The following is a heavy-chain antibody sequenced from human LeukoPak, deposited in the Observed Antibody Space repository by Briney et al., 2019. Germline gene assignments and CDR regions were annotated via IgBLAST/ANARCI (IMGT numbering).Heavy chain of an antibody. CDR2: IYDSGST. CDR3: ARDCSGGSCYGASDI. D-gene: IGHD2-15*01. V-gene: IGHV4-30-4*01. J-gene: IGHJ3*02. Sequence: TSETLSLTCTVSGASIRSGDYYWSWIRQPPGKGPEWIGYIYDSGSTYYNPSLKSRITISVDTSENRFSLKLSSVTATDTAVYYCARDCSGGSCYGASDIWGQGTMVTVSS. CDR1: GASIRSGDYY.